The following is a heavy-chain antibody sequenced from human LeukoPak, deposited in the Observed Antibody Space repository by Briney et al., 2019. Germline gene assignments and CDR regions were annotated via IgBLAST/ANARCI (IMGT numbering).Heavy chain of an antibody. V-gene: IGHV3-7*05. CDR1: GFTFSSYW. CDR2: IKQDGSEK. CDR3: ARYYDPDEEVEITYSSTRGYFDY. D-gene: IGHD6-13*01. Sequence: AGGSLRLSCAASGFTFSSYWMSWVRQAPGKGLEWVANIKQDGSEKYYVDSVKGRFTISRDNAKNSLYLQMNSLRAEDTAVYYCARYYDPDEEVEITYSSTRGYFDYWGQGTLVTVSS. J-gene: IGHJ4*02.